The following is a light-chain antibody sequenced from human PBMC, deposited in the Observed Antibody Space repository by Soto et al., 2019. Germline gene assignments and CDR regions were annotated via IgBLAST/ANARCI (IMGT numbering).Light chain of an antibody. Sequence: IVLTQSPGTLSLSPGERATLSCRASQSVSNNYLAWYQQKPGQAPRLLIYDASNRATGIPARFSGSGSGTDFTLTISGLEPEDFAVYYCQQRSNWSFTFGPGTKVDIK. CDR1: QSVSNNY. CDR3: QQRSNWSFT. V-gene: IGKV3-11*01. CDR2: DAS. J-gene: IGKJ3*01.